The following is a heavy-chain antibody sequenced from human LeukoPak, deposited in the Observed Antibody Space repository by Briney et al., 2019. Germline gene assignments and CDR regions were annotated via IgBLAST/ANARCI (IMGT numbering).Heavy chain of an antibody. V-gene: IGHV3-30*02. CDR2: IHFDGSTK. J-gene: IGHJ4*02. Sequence: PGGSLRLSCAASGFTFSSDGMRWGRQAPGKGVEWVAFIHFDGSTKYSGDSVKGRFTISRDNSKNTLYLQMNSLRPEDTAVYYCAKNQCTRTSCDGYPGYWGQGSLVTVSS. D-gene: IGHD2-2*01. CDR1: GFTFSSDG. CDR3: AKNQCTRTSCDGYPGY.